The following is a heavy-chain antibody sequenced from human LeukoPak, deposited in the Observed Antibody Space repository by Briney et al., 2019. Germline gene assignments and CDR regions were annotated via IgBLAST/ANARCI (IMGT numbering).Heavy chain of an antibody. J-gene: IGHJ4*02. D-gene: IGHD3-22*01. V-gene: IGHV3-23*01. CDR3: AKDGYYYDSSGYYYENYFDY. Sequence: GGSLRLSCAASGFTFSSYAMSWVRQAPGKGLEWVSAISGSGGSTYYADSVKGRFTISRDNSKNTLYLQMNSLRAEDTAVYYCAKDGYYYDSSGYYYENYFDYWGQGTLVTVSS. CDR2: ISGSGGST. CDR1: GFTFSSYA.